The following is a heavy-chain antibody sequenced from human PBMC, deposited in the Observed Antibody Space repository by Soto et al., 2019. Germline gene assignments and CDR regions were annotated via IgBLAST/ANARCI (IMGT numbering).Heavy chain of an antibody. J-gene: IGHJ4*02. D-gene: IGHD2-2*01. V-gene: IGHV4-4*02. CDR2: IYHSGST. CDR1: GGSINSSNW. Sequence: QVQLQESGPGLVKPSGTLSLTCAVSGGSINSSNWWSWVRQPPGKGLEWIGEIYHSGSTNSNPSLKSRVTISVDKSKNQFSLNLSSMTAADTAVYYCARGGDVVVPTALDYWGQGTLVTVSS. CDR3: ARGGDVVVPTALDY.